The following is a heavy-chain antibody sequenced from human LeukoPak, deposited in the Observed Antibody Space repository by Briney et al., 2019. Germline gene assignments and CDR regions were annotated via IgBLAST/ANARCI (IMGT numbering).Heavy chain of an antibody. D-gene: IGHD3-3*01. CDR2: ISAYNGNT. V-gene: IGHV1-18*01. CDR3: ARDQAYYDFWSGYYTLDYYYYGMDV. Sequence: ASVKVSCKASGYTFTSYGISWVRQAPGQGLEWMGWISAYNGNTNYAQKLQGRVTMTTDTSTSTAYMELRSLRSDDTAVYYCARDQAYYDFWSGYYTLDYYYYGMDVWGQGTTVTVSS. CDR1: GYTFTSYG. J-gene: IGHJ6*02.